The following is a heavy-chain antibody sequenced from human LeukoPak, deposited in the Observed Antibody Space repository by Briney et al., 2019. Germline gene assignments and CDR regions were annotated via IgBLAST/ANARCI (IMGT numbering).Heavy chain of an antibody. Sequence: GGSLRLSCAASGFTFSSYEMNWVRQAPGKGLEGVAFIRYDGSNKYYADSVKGRFTISRDNSKNTLYLQMNSLRAEDTAVYYCAKVSLSMVNDAFDIWGQGTMVSVSS. V-gene: IGHV3-30*02. CDR2: IRYDGSNK. D-gene: IGHD4/OR15-4a*01. CDR1: GFTFSSYE. J-gene: IGHJ3*02. CDR3: AKVSLSMVNDAFDI.